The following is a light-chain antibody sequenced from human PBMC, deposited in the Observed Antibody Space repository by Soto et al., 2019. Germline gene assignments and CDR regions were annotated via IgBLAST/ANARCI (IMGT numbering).Light chain of an antibody. CDR3: QQRSNWPAT. CDR2: GAS. V-gene: IGKV3-15*01. Sequence: EIVMTQSPATLSVSPGERVTLSCRASQNILSNLAWYQQKPGQAPRLLIYGASTRTTGIPARFSGSGSGTEFTLTISGLQSEDFAVYYCQQRSNWPATFGQGTRLEIK. J-gene: IGKJ5*01. CDR1: QNILSN.